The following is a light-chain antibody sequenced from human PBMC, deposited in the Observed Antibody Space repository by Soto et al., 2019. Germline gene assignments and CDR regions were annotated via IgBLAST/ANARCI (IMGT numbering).Light chain of an antibody. CDR3: QQRSNRPPWT. V-gene: IGKV3-11*01. CDR2: DAS. CDR1: QSVSSY. J-gene: IGKJ1*01. Sequence: EIVLTRSPGTLSLSPGERATPSCRASQSVSSYLAWYQQKPGQAPRLLIYDASNRATGIPARFRGSGSGTVFTLTITSLEPEDFAVYYCQQRSNRPPWTFGQGTKVDIK.